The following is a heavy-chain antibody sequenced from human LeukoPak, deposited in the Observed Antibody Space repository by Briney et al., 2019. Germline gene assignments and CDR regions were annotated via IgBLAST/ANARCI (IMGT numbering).Heavy chain of an antibody. D-gene: IGHD2-21*02. CDR3: ARGFCGADCPEGFDI. CDR2: IYPGDSDI. Sequence: GESLKISCKSSGYRFTSYWIGWVRQMPGKGLEWMGTIYPGDSDIKYSPSFQGQVTISADRSINAAYLQWSSLKASDSAMYYCARGFCGADCPEGFDIWGQGTMVTVSS. CDR1: GYRFTSYW. V-gene: IGHV5-51*01. J-gene: IGHJ3*02.